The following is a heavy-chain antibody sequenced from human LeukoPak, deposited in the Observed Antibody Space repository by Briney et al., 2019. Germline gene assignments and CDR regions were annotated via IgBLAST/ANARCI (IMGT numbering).Heavy chain of an antibody. D-gene: IGHD3-10*01. V-gene: IGHV3-30*04. Sequence: PGGSLRLSCAASGFTFSTYAMNWVRQAPGKGLEWVAVISYDGRQNYYADSVKGQFTISRDNSKNTLYLQMNSLRAEDTAVYYCARSLISRGSGSYSSDYWGQGTLVTVSS. CDR1: GFTFSTYA. CDR3: ARSLISRGSGSYSSDY. J-gene: IGHJ4*02. CDR2: ISYDGRQN.